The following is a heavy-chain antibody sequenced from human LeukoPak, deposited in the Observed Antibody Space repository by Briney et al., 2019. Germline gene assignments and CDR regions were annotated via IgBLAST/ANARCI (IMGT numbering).Heavy chain of an antibody. CDR3: ARQKTHVWSYDSSGYYLDY. V-gene: IGHV4-59*01. CDR1: GGSISSYY. J-gene: IGHJ4*02. D-gene: IGHD3-22*01. Sequence: SETLSLTCTVSGGSISSYYWSWIRQPPGKGLEWIGYIYYSGSTNYNPSLKSRVTISVDTSKNQFSLKLSSVTAADTAVYYCARQKTHVWSYDSSGYYLDYWGQGTLVTVSS. CDR2: IYYSGST.